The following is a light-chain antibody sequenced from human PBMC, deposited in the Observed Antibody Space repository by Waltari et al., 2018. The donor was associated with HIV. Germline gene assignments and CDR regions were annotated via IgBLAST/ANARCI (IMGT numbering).Light chain of an antibody. Sequence: QAVVTQEPSLTVSPGDTVTLTCGSSNGAVTSGHYPYWFQQKPGQAPTTVIYDTKNKPSWTPARFSGSLVGDKAALTLSGAQPEDEADYYCLLSYSGGPWVFGGGTKLTVL. CDR1: NGAVTSGHY. J-gene: IGLJ3*02. CDR2: DTK. V-gene: IGLV7-46*01. CDR3: LLSYSGGPWV.